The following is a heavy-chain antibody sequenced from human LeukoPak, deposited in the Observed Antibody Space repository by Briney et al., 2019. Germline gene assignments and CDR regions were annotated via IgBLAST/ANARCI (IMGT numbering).Heavy chain of an antibody. CDR3: ALGYCSSTSCSRGAFDI. Sequence: ASVKVSCKASGYTFTSYGISWVRQAPGQGLEWMGWISAYNGNTNYAQKLQGRVTMTTDTSTSTAYTELRSLRSDDTAVYYCALGYCSSTSCSRGAFDIWGQGTMVTVSS. CDR2: ISAYNGNT. D-gene: IGHD2-2*01. CDR1: GYTFTSYG. J-gene: IGHJ3*02. V-gene: IGHV1-18*01.